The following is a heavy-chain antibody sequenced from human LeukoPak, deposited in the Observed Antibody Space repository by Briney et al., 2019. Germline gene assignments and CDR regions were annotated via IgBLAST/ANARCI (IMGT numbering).Heavy chain of an antibody. CDR3: AKDGDGSGRPRFYYYYGMDV. CDR2: IYSGGST. D-gene: IGHD3-10*01. CDR1: GFTVSSNY. J-gene: IGHJ6*02. V-gene: IGHV3-53*01. Sequence: GGSLRLSCAASGFTVSSNYMSWVRQAPGKGLEWVSVIYSGGSTYYADSVKGRFTISRDNSKNTLYLQMNSLRAEDTAVYYCAKDGDGSGRPRFYYYYGMDVWGQGTTVTVSS.